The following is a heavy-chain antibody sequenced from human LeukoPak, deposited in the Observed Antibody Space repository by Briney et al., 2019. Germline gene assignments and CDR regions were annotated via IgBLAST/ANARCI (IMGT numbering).Heavy chain of an antibody. V-gene: IGHV3-7*01. D-gene: IGHD2-2*01. J-gene: IGHJ4*02. CDR3: ARDRSRFYY. CDR2: IKEDGNEK. CDR1: GLTFSNYW. Sequence: PGGSLRLSYAASGLTFSNYWMSWVRQAPGKGLEWVANIKEDGNEKYYVDSVKGRFTISRDNAKKLLYLQMNSLRAEDTAVYYCARDRSRFYYWGQGTLVTVSS.